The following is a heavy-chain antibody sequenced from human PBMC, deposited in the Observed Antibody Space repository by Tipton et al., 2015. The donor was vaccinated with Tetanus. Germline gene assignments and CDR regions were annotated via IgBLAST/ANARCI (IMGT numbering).Heavy chain of an antibody. CDR2: ISSSSLYI. Sequence: SLRLSCAASGFSLSSYGMNWVRQAPGKGLEWVSSISSSSLYIYYGDSVEGRFTISRDNAKNSLYLQMNSLRAEDTAVYYCVRGTQNHPQLDNFDCWGQGTPVTVSS. J-gene: IGHJ4*02. D-gene: IGHD6-6*01. CDR3: VRGTQNHPQLDNFDC. CDR1: GFSLSSYG. V-gene: IGHV3-21*01.